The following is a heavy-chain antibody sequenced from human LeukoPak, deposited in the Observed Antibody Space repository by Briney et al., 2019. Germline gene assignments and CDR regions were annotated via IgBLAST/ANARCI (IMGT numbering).Heavy chain of an antibody. CDR3: ASPLRYSSSWYYFDY. J-gene: IGHJ4*02. V-gene: IGHV3-53*01. CDR1: GSTVSSNY. Sequence: GGSLRLSCAASGSTVSSNYMSWVRQAPGKGLEWVSVIYSGGSTYYADSVKGRFTISRDNSKNTLYLQMNSLRAEDTAVYYCASPLRYSSSWYYFDYWGQGTLVTVSS. D-gene: IGHD6-13*01. CDR2: IYSGGST.